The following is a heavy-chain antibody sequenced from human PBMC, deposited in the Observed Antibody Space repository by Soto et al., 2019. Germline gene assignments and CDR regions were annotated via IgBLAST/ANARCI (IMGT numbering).Heavy chain of an antibody. D-gene: IGHD2-15*01. J-gene: IGHJ6*02. CDR2: IYYSGST. V-gene: IGHV4-61*08. Sequence: SETLSLTCTVSGGSISSGDYYWSWIRQPPGKGLEWIGYIYYSGSTNYNPSLKSRVTISVDTSKNQFSLKLSSVTAADTAVYYCSRGVEMAYYYYYGMDVWGQGTTVTVSS. CDR3: SRGVEMAYYYYYGMDV. CDR1: GGSISSGDYY.